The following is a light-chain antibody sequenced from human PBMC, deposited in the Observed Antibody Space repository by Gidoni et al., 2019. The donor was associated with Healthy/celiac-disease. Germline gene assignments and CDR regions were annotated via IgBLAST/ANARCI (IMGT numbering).Light chain of an antibody. CDR2: GAS. CDR3: QQDNNGRWT. V-gene: IGKV3-15*01. CDR1: QSVISQ. J-gene: IGKJ1*01. Sequence: EIVMTQSPSTLSVSPGERATLSCRARQSVISQLAWYQQKPGQAPRLLIYGASTRATGIPARFSGSGSGTEFTLTISSLQSEDFAFYYCQQDNNGRWTFGQGTEVEIK.